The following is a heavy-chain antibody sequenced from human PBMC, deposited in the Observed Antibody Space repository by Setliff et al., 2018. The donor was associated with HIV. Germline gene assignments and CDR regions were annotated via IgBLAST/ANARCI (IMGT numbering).Heavy chain of an antibody. CDR2: ISAYNGNT. CDR1: GYTFSSYG. J-gene: IGHJ6*03. D-gene: IGHD3-10*01. V-gene: IGHV1-18*01. CDR3: ASLDGSESPYIYYYYMDV. Sequence: ASVKVSCKASGYTFSSYGISWVRQAPGQGLEWVGWISAYNGNTNYAQKLQDRVTMTTDTSTSTAYMELRRLRSDDTAVYYRASLDGSESPYIYYYYMDVWGKGTAVTVSS.